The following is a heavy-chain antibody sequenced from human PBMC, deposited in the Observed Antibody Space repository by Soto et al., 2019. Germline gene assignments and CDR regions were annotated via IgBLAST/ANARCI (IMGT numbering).Heavy chain of an antibody. CDR3: ATVGPTVTTFSYFDY. CDR1: GFTFSSYG. D-gene: IGHD4-17*01. V-gene: IGHV3-30*03. Sequence: GGSLRLSCAVSGFTFSSYGMHWVRQAPGKGLEWVAVIAYDGSNKYYEDSVKGRFTIARDNSKNTLYLQMNSLRAEDTAVYYCATVGPTVTTFSYFDYWGQGTLVTVSS. J-gene: IGHJ4*02. CDR2: IAYDGSNK.